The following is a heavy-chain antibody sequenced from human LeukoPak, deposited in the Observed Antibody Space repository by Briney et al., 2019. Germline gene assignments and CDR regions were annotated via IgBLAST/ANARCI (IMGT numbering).Heavy chain of an antibody. V-gene: IGHV3-53*01. J-gene: IGHJ5*02. CDR3: VRSLNSGSYADL. D-gene: IGHD1-26*01. CDR1: GFDVSSNF. Sequence: HPGGSLRLSCAASGFDVSSNFISWVRQAPGKGLEWVSVLYSVGTTYYADSVKGRFTISRDSSKSTLYLQMNSLRVDDTAVYYCVRSLNSGSYADLWGQGTLITVSS. CDR2: LYSVGTT.